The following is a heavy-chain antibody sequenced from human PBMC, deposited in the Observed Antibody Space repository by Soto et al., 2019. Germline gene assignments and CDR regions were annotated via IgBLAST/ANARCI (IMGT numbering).Heavy chain of an antibody. J-gene: IGHJ4*02. CDR1: GLTFSSYG. V-gene: IGHV3-30*03. CDR2: ISHDGSKT. Sequence: QVQVVESGGGVVQPGRSLRLSCAASGLTFSSYGMHWVRQAPGKGLEWLTFISHDGSKTYYADSVKGRFTISRDNSKNTQFLQMNSLRAEDTALYYCVRDQDLVFGYLTYCGQGTLVTVSS. D-gene: IGHD3-10*02. CDR3: VRDQDLVFGYLTY.